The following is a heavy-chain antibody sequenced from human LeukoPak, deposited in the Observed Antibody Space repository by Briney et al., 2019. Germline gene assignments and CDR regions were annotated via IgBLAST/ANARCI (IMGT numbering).Heavy chain of an antibody. D-gene: IGHD2-21*01. V-gene: IGHV3-15*01. CDR1: GFTFSNVW. CDR2: IRSETDGRAT. CDR3: TTAYGGV. J-gene: IGHJ6*02. Sequence: GGPVRLSCAASGFTFSNVWMSWVPQAPGKGVEYICVIRSETDGRATDYTVKGRFTISRDDSKSTLYLQMNGLTTEDTAVYYCTTAYGGVWGQGTSVTVS.